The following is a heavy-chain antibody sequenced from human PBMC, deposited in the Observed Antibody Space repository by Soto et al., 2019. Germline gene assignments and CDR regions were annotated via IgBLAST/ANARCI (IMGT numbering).Heavy chain of an antibody. CDR3: AAIRF. V-gene: IGHV3-23*01. CDR1: GFTFSSYA. J-gene: IGHJ4*02. CDR2: ISGTGSTT. Sequence: EVQLLESGGGLVQPGGSLRLSCVVSGFTFSSYAMSWVRQAPGKGLEWVSLISGTGSTTYYADSVKGRFTISRDNSKNTLYLQMSSLRADDTAVYYCAAIRFWGQGTLVTVSP.